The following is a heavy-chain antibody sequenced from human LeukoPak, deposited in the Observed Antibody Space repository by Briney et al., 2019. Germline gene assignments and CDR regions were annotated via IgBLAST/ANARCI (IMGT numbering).Heavy chain of an antibody. CDR1: GGSISSSSYY. J-gene: IGHJ5*02. CDR2: IYYSGST. V-gene: IGHV4-39*07. D-gene: IGHD3-10*01. CDR3: ARDLLWFGESSQWFDP. Sequence: PSETLSLTCTVSGGSISSSSYYWGWIRQPPGKGLEWIGSIYYSGSTYYNPSLKSRVTISVDTSKNQFSLKLSSETAADTAVYYRARDLLWFGESSQWFDPWGQGTLLTVSS.